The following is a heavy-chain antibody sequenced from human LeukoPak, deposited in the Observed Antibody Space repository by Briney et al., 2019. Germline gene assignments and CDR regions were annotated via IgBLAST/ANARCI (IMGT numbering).Heavy chain of an antibody. CDR3: AKYNYDFWSGYPHYFVY. J-gene: IGHJ4*02. CDR2: ISGSGGTT. V-gene: IGHV3-23*01. CDR1: GFTFSSYA. Sequence: GGSLRLSCAASGFTFSSYAMSWVRQAPGKGLEWVSAISGSGGTTYYADSVKGRFTISRDNSKNTLYLQVNSLRAEDTAVYYCAKYNYDFWSGYPHYFVYWGQGTLVTVSS. D-gene: IGHD3-3*01.